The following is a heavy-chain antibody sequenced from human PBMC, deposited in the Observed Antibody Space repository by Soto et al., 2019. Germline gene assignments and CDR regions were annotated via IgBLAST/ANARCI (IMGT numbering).Heavy chain of an antibody. CDR3: AGGEGGGWYTPDYYYGMDV. CDR1: GFTVGSNY. J-gene: IGHJ6*02. D-gene: IGHD6-19*01. V-gene: IGHV3-66*01. Sequence: PGGSLRLSCAASGFTVGSNYMFWVRQAPGKGLEWVSTIYSGGGTYYADSVKGRFTISRDNPKNTLYLQMNSLRAEDTAVYYCAGGEGGGWYTPDYYYGMDVWGQGTTVTVSS. CDR2: IYSGGGT.